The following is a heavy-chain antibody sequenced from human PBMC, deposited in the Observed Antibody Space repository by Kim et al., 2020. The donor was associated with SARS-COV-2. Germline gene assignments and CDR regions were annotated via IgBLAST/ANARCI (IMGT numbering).Heavy chain of an antibody. V-gene: IGHV4-39*01. CDR3: ARLRNQRILTGYYYFDY. CDR1: GGSISSSSYY. D-gene: IGHD3-9*01. J-gene: IGHJ4*02. Sequence: SETLSLTCTVSGGSISSSSYYWGWIRQPPGKGLEWIGSIYYSGSTYYNPSLKSRVTISVDTYKNQFSLKLSSVTAADTAVYYCARLRNQRILTGYYYFDYWGQGTLVTVSS. CDR2: IYYSGST.